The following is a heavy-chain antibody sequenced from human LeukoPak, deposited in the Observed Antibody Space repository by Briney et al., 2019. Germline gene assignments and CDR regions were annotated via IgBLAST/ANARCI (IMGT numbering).Heavy chain of an antibody. V-gene: IGHV5-51*01. J-gene: IGHJ4*02. CDR3: ARQGYSSGSYYKYHFGD. D-gene: IGHD3-10*01. Sequence: GESLKISCKGSGYSFTSYWISWVRQMPGKGLEWMGIIYPGDSDTRYSPSFQGQVTISADKSISTAYLQWSSLKASDTAMYYCARQGYSSGSYYKYHFGDWGQGTLVTVSS. CDR2: IYPGDSDT. CDR1: GYSFTSYW.